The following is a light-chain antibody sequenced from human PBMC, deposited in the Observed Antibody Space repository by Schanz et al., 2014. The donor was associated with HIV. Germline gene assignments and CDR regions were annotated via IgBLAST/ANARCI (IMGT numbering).Light chain of an antibody. CDR3: SSFAGNNKLL. V-gene: IGLV2-14*03. CDR2: DVS. Sequence: QSALTQPASVSGSPGQSITISCTGTSSDVGGYNYVSWYQQHPGKVPKLIIYDVSNRPSGVSNRFSGSKSDNTASLTVSGLQADDEADYYCSSFAGNNKLLFGGGTKLTVL. J-gene: IGLJ2*01. CDR1: SSDVGGYNY.